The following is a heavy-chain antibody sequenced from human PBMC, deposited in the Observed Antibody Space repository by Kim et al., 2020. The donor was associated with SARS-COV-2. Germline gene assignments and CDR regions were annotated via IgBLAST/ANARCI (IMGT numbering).Heavy chain of an antibody. CDR1: GFTFSSYG. CDR3: AKDLATAMVYYYYGMDD. D-gene: IGHD5-18*01. J-gene: IGHJ6*01. Sequence: GGSLRLSCAASGFTFSSYGMHWVRQAPGKGLEWVAVITYDGSNKYYADSVKGRFTISRDNSKNTLYLQMNSLRAEDTAVYYCAKDLATAMVYYYYGMDD. CDR2: ITYDGSNK. V-gene: IGHV3-30*18.